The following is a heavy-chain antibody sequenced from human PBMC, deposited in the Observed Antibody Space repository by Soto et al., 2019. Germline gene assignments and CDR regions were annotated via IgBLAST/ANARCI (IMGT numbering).Heavy chain of an antibody. J-gene: IGHJ6*02. Sequence: SVKVSCKVSGGAFTNYSLNWVRHAPGQGLEWLGGIIPLHNTSNYSLKLLGRGSVTADISSNTVYMHLSGLTSDDTATYYCAIWSNWNPLYYRGIDVWCQGTTVTV. CDR3: AIWSNWNPLYYRGIDV. V-gene: IGHV1-69*08. D-gene: IGHD1-20*01. CDR1: GGAFTNYS. CDR2: IIPLHNTS.